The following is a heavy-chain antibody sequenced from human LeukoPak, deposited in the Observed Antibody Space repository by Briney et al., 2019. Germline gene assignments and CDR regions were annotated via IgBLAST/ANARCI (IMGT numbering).Heavy chain of an antibody. Sequence: SETLSLTCTVSGGSVSSGSYYWSWIRQPPGKGLEWIGYIYYSGGTNYNPSLKSRVTISVDTSKNQFSLKLSSVTAADTAVYYCARDWVVPAAMDYYYYYGMDVWGKGTTVTVSS. J-gene: IGHJ6*04. CDR1: GGSVSSGSYY. D-gene: IGHD2-2*01. CDR2: IYYSGGT. CDR3: ARDWVVPAAMDYYYYYGMDV. V-gene: IGHV4-61*01.